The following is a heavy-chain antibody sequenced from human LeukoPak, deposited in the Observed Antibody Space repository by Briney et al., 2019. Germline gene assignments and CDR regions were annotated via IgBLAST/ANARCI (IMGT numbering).Heavy chain of an antibody. CDR2: ISSSSSYI. CDR3: AKPGGGSYHSDY. Sequence: GGSLRLSCAASGFTFSSYSMNWVRQAPGKGLEWVSSISSSSSYIYYADSVKGRFTISRDNAKNSLYLQMNSLRAEDTAVYYCAKPGGGSYHSDYWGQGTLVTVSS. V-gene: IGHV3-21*01. D-gene: IGHD1-26*01. CDR1: GFTFSSYS. J-gene: IGHJ4*02.